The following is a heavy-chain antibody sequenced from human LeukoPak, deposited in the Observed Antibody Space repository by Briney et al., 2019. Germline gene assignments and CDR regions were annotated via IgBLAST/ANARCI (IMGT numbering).Heavy chain of an antibody. CDR2: IWYDGSNK. CDR3: AKDLYYYDSSGYFDY. J-gene: IGHJ4*02. Sequence: GSLRLSCAASGFTFSSYGMHWVRQAPGKGLEWVAVIWYDGSNKYYADSVKGRFTISRDNSKNTLYLQMNSLRAEDMAVYYCAKDLYYYDSSGYFDYWGQGTLVTVSS. D-gene: IGHD3-22*01. V-gene: IGHV3-33*06. CDR1: GFTFSSYG.